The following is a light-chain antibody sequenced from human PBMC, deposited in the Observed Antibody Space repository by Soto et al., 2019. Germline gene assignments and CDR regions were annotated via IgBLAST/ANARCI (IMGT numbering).Light chain of an antibody. CDR1: QSISSW. CDR2: KAS. J-gene: IGKJ1*01. V-gene: IGKV1-5*03. CDR3: QQYNSYSRT. Sequence: DIQMTQSPSTLSASVRDRVTITCRASQSISSWLAWYQQKPGKAPKLLIYKASTLLSGVPSRFSGSGSGTEFTLTISSLQPDDFATYYCQQYNSYSRTFGQGTKVEIK.